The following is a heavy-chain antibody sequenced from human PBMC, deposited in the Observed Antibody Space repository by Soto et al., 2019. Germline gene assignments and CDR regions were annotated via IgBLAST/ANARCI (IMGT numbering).Heavy chain of an antibody. CDR3: ARAKHYHVSGSHFFFDP. V-gene: IGHV4-59*02. CDR1: FNSVSDFH. J-gene: IGHJ5*02. D-gene: IGHD3-10*01. Sequence: SETLSLTCSVSFNSVSDFHWGWIRHSPGKGLEWIGYISYSGTSNYNPSLKSRLSMSLDTSKNQFSLKVTSVTAADTAIYYCARAKHYHVSGSHFFFDPWGQGTLVTVSS. CDR2: ISYSGTS.